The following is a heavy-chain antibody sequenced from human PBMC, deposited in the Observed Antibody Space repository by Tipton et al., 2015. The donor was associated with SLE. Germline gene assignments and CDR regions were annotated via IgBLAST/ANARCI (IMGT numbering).Heavy chain of an antibody. J-gene: IGHJ3*02. V-gene: IGHV4-34*01. CDR3: ARVIPDYELDAFDI. Sequence: TLSLTCAVYGGSFSGYYRSCIRQPPGKGLEWIGEINHSGSTNYNPSLKSRVTMSLDTSKNQFSLKLSSVTAADTAVYYCARVIPDYELDAFDIWGQGTMVTVSS. CDR1: GGSFSGYY. CDR2: INHSGST. D-gene: IGHD4-17*01.